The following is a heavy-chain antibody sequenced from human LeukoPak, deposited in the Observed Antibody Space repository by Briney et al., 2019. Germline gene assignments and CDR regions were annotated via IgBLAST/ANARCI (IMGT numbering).Heavy chain of an antibody. CDR2: INHSGST. D-gene: IGHD1-26*01. CDR1: GGSFSGYY. V-gene: IGHV4-34*01. J-gene: IGHJ3*02. Sequence: SETLTLTCAVYGGSFSGYYWSWIRQPPGKGLEWIGEINHSGSTNYNPSLKSRVTISVDTSKNQFSLKLSSVTAADTAVYYCARRRLVVGATTTDIWGQGTMVTVSS. CDR3: ARRRLVVGATTTDI.